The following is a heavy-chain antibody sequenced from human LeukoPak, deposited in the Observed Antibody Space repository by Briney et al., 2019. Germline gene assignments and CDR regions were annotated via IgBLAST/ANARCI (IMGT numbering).Heavy chain of an antibody. Sequence: GGSLRLSCAASGFTFSIYNMNWVRQAPGKGLEWVSSISSSSNYIYYADSVKGRFTISRDNAKNSLYLQMDSLRVEDTAVYYCARDRNPWTTVTGFDYWGQGTLVTVSS. D-gene: IGHD4-17*01. CDR1: GFTFSIYN. CDR3: ARDRNPWTTVTGFDY. J-gene: IGHJ4*02. CDR2: ISSSSNYI. V-gene: IGHV3-21*06.